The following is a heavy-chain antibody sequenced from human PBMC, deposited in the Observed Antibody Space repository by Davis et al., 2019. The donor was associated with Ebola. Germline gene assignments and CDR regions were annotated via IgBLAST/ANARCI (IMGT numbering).Heavy chain of an antibody. J-gene: IGHJ4*02. CDR3: ARGLTSSGWYCLDY. CDR1: AGTFSSYA. Sequence: SVKVSCKASAGTFSSYAISWVRQAPGQGLEWMGGIIPIFGTANYAQKFQGRVTITADKSTSTAYMELSSLRSEDTAVYYCARGLTSSGWYCLDYWGQGTLVTVSS. D-gene: IGHD6-19*01. V-gene: IGHV1-69*06. CDR2: IIPIFGTA.